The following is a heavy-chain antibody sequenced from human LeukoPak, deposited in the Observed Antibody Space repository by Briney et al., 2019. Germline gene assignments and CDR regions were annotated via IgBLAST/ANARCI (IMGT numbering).Heavy chain of an antibody. V-gene: IGHV4-61*08. D-gene: IGHD5-24*01. CDR3: AREGDDYEIDY. Sequence: PSNTLSLTCSVSGCSISSFDYHCVWIRQPPGKRLGWIEYIYYSGRTNYNPSLKSRVTISLHTSKKQFSLKVSSVTAADTAVYYCAREGDDYEIDYWGQGTLVTVSS. J-gene: IGHJ4*02. CDR2: IYYSGRT. CDR1: GCSISSFDYH.